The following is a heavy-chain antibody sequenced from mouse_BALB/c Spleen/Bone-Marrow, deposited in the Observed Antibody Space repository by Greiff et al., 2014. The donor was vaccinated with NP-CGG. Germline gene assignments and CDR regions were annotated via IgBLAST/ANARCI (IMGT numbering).Heavy chain of an antibody. CDR2: ILPGSGSI. CDR1: GYTFSSYW. J-gene: IGHJ4*01. V-gene: IGHV1-9*01. CDR3: ASRYDTMDY. Sequence: VQQSGAELMKPGASVKISCKATGYTFSSYWIEWVKQRPGHGLEWIGEILPGSGSIKYNEKFKGKATFTADTSSNTAYMQLSSLTSEDSAVYYCASRYDTMDYWGQGTSVTVSS.